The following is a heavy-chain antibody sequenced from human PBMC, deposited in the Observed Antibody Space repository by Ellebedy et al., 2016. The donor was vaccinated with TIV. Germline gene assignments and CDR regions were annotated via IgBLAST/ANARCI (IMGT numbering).Heavy chain of an antibody. J-gene: IGHJ6*02. V-gene: IGHV4-39*01. CDR1: GGPISRSSYY. CDR2: IYYTGTT. CDR3: ARPNSLDYHYALDV. D-gene: IGHD3-16*01. Sequence: MPSETLSLTFTVPGGPISRSSYYWGWIRQPPGKGLEWICSIYYTGTTYYNPSLKSRVTIPADMSKNQFSLRLSLGTPADTAVYYCARPNSLDYHYALDVWGQGSTVIVS.